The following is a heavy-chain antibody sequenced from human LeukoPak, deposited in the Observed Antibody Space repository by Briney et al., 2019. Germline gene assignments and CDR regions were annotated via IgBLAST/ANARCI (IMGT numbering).Heavy chain of an antibody. J-gene: IGHJ3*02. D-gene: IGHD3-22*01. CDR3: GRGHYYDSRGAFDI. V-gene: IGHV1-18*01. Sequence: ASVKVSCKASGYTFTSYGISWVRQAPGQGLEWMGWISAYNGNTNYAQKLQGRVTITTETSTSTAYMELRSLKPDDTAQNYVGRGHYYDSRGAFDIWGQGTMVSVSS. CDR2: ISAYNGNT. CDR1: GYTFTSYG.